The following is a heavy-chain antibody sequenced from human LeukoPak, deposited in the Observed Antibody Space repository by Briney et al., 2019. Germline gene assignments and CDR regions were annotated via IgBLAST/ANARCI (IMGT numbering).Heavy chain of an antibody. CDR1: GFTFSSSS. J-gene: IGHJ1*01. D-gene: IGHD2-2*01. CDR2: ISSGSYYI. CDR3: ARGPCASCPSVD. V-gene: IGHV3-21*01. Sequence: MTGGSLRLSCAGSGFTFSSSSMNWVRQAPGKGLEWVSSISSGSYYIYYADSVKGRFTISRDNAKNSLYLQMNSLRVEDTAVYYCARGPCASCPSVDWGQGTLVTVSS.